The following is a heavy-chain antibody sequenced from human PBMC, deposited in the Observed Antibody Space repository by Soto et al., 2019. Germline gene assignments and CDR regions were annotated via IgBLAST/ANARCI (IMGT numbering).Heavy chain of an antibody. J-gene: IGHJ4*02. D-gene: IGHD3-10*01. V-gene: IGHV4-34*01. CDR3: ARGPGWFGELSPFDY. CDR2: INHSGST. CDR1: GGSFSGYY. Sequence: QVQLQQWGAGLLKPSETLSLTCAVYGGSFSGYYWSWIXXXPGKGLEWIGEINHSGSTNYNPSLKSRVTIXVDTSKNXXXXXXXXXXAADTAVYYCARGPGWFGELSPFDYWGQGTLVTVSS.